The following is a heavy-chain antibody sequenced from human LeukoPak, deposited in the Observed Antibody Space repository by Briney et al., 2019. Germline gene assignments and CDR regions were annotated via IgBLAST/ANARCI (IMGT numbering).Heavy chain of an antibody. CDR3: ARARYSSSWACDY. CDR1: GVSISSYY. Sequence: SETLSLTCTVSGVSISSYYWSWIRQPPGKGLEWIGYIYYSGSTNYNPSLKSRVTISVDTSKNQFSLKLSSVTAADTAVYYCARARYSSSWACDYWGQGTLVTVSS. D-gene: IGHD6-13*01. V-gene: IGHV4-59*13. J-gene: IGHJ4*02. CDR2: IYYSGST.